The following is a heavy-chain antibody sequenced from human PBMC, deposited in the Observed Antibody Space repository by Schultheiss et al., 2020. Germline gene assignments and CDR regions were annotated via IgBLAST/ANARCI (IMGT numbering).Heavy chain of an antibody. J-gene: IGHJ4*02. CDR1: GFTFSSYW. D-gene: IGHD1-26*01. CDR2: ISSNGGST. Sequence: GGSLRLSCAASGFTFSSYWMSWVRQAPGKGLEYVSAISSNGGSTYYADSVKGRFTISRDNAKNSLYLQMNSLRAEDTAVYYCAKGGGSYPEFDYWGQGTLVTVSS. V-gene: IGHV3-64*04. CDR3: AKGGGSYPEFDY.